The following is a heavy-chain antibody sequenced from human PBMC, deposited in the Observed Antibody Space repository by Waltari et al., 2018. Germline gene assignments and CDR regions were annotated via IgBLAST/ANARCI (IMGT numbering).Heavy chain of an antibody. D-gene: IGHD5-18*01. J-gene: IGHJ4*02. V-gene: IGHV1-69*01. CDR2: IIPIFGTA. Sequence: QVQLVQSGAEVKKPGSSVKVSCKASGGTFSSYAISWVRQAPGQGLEWMGGIIPIFGTANYAQKFQGRVTITADESTSTAYMELSSLKASDTAMYYCARRYSYGYYFDYWGQGTLVTVSS. CDR1: GGTFSSYA. CDR3: ARRYSYGYYFDY.